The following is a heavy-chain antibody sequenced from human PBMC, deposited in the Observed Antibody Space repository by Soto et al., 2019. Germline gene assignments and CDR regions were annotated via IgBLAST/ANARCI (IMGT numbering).Heavy chain of an antibody. J-gene: IGHJ5*02. CDR1: GFTFSSYG. D-gene: IGHD6-13*01. Sequence: GGSLRLSCAASGFTFSSYGMHWVRQAPGKGLEWVAVISYDGSNKYYSDSVKGRFTISRDNSKNTLYLQMNSLRAEDTAVYYCAKDARIAAGSNWFDPWGQGTLVTVSS. CDR2: ISYDGSNK. V-gene: IGHV3-30*18. CDR3: AKDARIAAGSNWFDP.